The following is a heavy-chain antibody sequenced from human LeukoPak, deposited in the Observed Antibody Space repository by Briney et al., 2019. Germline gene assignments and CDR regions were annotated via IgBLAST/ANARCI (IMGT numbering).Heavy chain of an antibody. CDR3: ARRGERLFGY. D-gene: IGHD3-10*02. Sequence: SETLSLTCTVSGGSISSSSYYWGWIRQPPGKGLEWIGSIYYSGSTYYNPSLKSRVTISVDTSKNQFSLKLSSVTAADTAVYYCARRGERLFGYWGQGTLVTVSS. CDR1: GGSISSSSYY. J-gene: IGHJ4*02. V-gene: IGHV4-39*01. CDR2: IYYSGST.